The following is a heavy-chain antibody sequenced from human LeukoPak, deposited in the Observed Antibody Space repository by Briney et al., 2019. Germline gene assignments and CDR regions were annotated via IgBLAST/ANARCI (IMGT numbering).Heavy chain of an antibody. CDR2: ISGSGGST. D-gene: IGHD2-15*01. V-gene: IGHV3-23*01. CDR3: AKDRYCSGGSCPDY. CDR1: GFTFSNYA. Sequence: GGSLRLSCAVSGFTFSNYAMDWVRQAPGKGLEWASAISGSGGSTYYADSVKGRFTISRDNSKNRLYLQMNSLRAEDTAVYYCAKDRYCSGGSCPDYWGQGTLVTVSS. J-gene: IGHJ4*02.